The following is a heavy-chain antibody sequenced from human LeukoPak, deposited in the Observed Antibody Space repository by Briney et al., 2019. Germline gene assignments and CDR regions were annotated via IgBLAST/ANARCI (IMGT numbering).Heavy chain of an antibody. V-gene: IGHV2-5*02. J-gene: IGHJ4*02. CDR3: ASRGVRGPYFDY. D-gene: IGHD3-10*01. CDR2: IYWDDDK. CDR1: GFSLSTSGVG. Sequence: KGSGPTLVKPTQTLTLTGTFSGFSLSTSGVGVGWIRQPPGKALEWLALIYWDDDKRYSPSLKSRLTITKDTSKNQVVLTMTNMDPVDIATYYCASRGVRGPYFDYWGQGTLVTVSS.